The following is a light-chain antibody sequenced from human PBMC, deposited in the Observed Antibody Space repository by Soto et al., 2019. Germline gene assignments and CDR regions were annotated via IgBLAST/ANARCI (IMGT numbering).Light chain of an antibody. V-gene: IGLV2-14*01. CDR3: SSYTSSSTSVV. J-gene: IGLJ2*01. Sequence: QSALTQPASVSGSPGQSITISCTGTSSDVGGYNYVSWYQQHPGKAPKLMIYEVSNGPSGVSNRFSGSKSGNTASLTISGLQAEDEADYYCSSYTSSSTSVVFGGGTQLTVL. CDR2: EVS. CDR1: SSDVGGYNY.